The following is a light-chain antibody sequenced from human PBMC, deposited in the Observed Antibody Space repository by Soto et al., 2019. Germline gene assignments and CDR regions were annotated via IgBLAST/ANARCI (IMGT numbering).Light chain of an antibody. CDR1: SSDVGGYNQ. V-gene: IGLV2-14*01. CDR3: SSYTTSRTLL. CDR2: DVS. Sequence: SALTQPASVSGSPGQSITISCTATSSDVGGYNQVSWYQQHPGKAPKLMIYDVSNRPSGVSNRFSGSKSGNTASLTISGLQAEDEADYYCSSYTTSRTLLFGGGTKLTVL. J-gene: IGLJ2*01.